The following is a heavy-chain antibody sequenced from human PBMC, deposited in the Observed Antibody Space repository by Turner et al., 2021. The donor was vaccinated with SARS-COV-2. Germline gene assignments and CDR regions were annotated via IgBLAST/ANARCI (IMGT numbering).Heavy chain of an antibody. J-gene: IGHJ5*02. D-gene: IGHD2-2*01. CDR1: GFTFSSYS. CDR3: ARDCSIPSCEA. V-gene: IGHV3-21*01. Sequence: EVQLVESGGGVVKPGGSRRLPCAPSGFTFSSYSMTWVRQAPGKGLEWVSSISSSSSYIYYADSVKGRFTISRDNAKNSLYLQMNSLRAEDTAVYYCARDCSIPSCEAWGQGTLVTVSS. CDR2: ISSSSSYI.